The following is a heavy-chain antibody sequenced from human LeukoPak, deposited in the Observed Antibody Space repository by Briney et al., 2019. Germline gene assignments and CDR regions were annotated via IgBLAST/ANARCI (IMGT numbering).Heavy chain of an antibody. CDR1: GYTFNTYG. CDR2: ISAFNGNT. V-gene: IGHV1-18*01. Sequence: ASVKVSCTASGYTFNTYGISWVRQAPGQGLEWMGWISAFNGNTNYAQKFQDRVTMTTDTSTSTAYMELRSLRSDDTAIYYCARDGRWELDRDRKPDYWGQGTLVTVSS. CDR3: ARDGRWELDRDRKPDY. D-gene: IGHD1-26*01. J-gene: IGHJ4*02.